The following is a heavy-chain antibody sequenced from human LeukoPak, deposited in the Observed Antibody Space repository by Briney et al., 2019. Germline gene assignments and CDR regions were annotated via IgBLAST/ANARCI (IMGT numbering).Heavy chain of an antibody. V-gene: IGHV4-30-4*08. CDR2: IYYSGST. CDR1: GGSISSGDYY. D-gene: IGHD5-24*01. J-gene: IGHJ5*02. CDR3: ARGWLKWWFDP. Sequence: PSETLSLTCTVSGGSISSGDYYWSWIRQPPGKGLEWIGYIYYSGSTYYNPSLKSRVTISVDTSKNQFSLKLSSVTAADTAVYYCARGWLKWWFDPWGQGTLVTVSS.